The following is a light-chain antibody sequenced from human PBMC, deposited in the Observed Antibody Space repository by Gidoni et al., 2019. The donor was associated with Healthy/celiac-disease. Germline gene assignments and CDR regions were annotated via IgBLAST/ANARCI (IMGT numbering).Light chain of an antibody. V-gene: IGLV1-47*01. CDR2: RNN. CDR3: AAWDDSLSGYV. Sequence: HSVLTHPPSASGTPGQRVTISCSGSSSNIGSNYVYWYQQLPGTAPKLRIYRNNQRPSGVPDRFSGSKSGTSASLAISGLRSEDEADYYCAAWDDSLSGYVFGTGTKVTVL. J-gene: IGLJ1*01. CDR1: SSNIGSNY.